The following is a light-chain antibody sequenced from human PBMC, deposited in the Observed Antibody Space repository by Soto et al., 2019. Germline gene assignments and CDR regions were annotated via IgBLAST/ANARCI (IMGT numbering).Light chain of an antibody. V-gene: IGKV3-20*01. CDR3: QQYGGSPQT. Sequence: EIVLTQSPCTLSLSPGERATLSCRASQSVSNYLAWYQQKPGQAPRLLIYGASSRATGIPERFSGSGSGTDFTLTISRLEPEDFAVYYCQQYGGSPQTFGQGTKVEIK. J-gene: IGKJ1*01. CDR2: GAS. CDR1: QSVSNY.